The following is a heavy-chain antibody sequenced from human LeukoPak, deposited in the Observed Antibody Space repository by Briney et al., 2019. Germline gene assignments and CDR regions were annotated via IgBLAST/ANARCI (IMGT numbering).Heavy chain of an antibody. Sequence: ASVKVSCKASGGTFSSYAISWVRQAPGQGLEWMGGIIPIFGTANYAQKFQGRVTITADKSTSTAYMELSSLRSEDTAVYYCARALRAYYYDSSGYWFDYWGQGTLVTVSS. D-gene: IGHD3-22*01. CDR3: ARALRAYYYDSSGYWFDY. CDR2: IIPIFGTA. CDR1: GGTFSSYA. V-gene: IGHV1-69*06. J-gene: IGHJ4*02.